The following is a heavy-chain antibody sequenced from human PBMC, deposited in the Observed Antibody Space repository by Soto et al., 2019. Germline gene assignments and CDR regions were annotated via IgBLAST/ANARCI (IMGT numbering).Heavy chain of an antibody. CDR3: AREQEVDTAMVPYHYYYGMDV. D-gene: IGHD5-18*01. J-gene: IGHJ6*02. V-gene: IGHV3-30-3*01. CDR1: GFTFSSYA. Sequence: PGGSLRLSCAASGFTFSSYAMHWVRQAPGKGLEWVAVISYDGSNKYYADSVKGRFTISRDNSKNTLYLQMNSLRAEDTAVYYCAREQEVDTAMVPYHYYYGMDVWGQGTTVTVSS. CDR2: ISYDGSNK.